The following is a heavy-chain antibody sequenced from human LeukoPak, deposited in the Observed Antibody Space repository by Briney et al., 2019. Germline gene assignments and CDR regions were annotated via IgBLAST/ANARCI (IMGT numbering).Heavy chain of an antibody. V-gene: IGHV4-59*08. D-gene: IGHD2-2*02. CDR3: ARGLYRYGRSTFGY. CDR1: GGSISSDY. Sequence: KPSETLSLTCTVSGGSISSDYWSWIRQPPGKGLEWIGYISYSGRTYYNPSLRSRVTISVDTSKNHFSLKLSSVTAADTAVYYCARGLYRYGRSTFGYWGQGILVTVSS. CDR2: ISYSGRT. J-gene: IGHJ4*02.